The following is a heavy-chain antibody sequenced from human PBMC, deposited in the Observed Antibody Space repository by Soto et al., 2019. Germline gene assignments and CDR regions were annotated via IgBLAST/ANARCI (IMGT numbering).Heavy chain of an antibody. CDR3: ARKGTRYYYGSGSYYNVLDV. V-gene: IGHV4-61*01. CDR1: GGSVSSGSYY. Sequence: SETLSLTCTVSGGSVSSGSYYWSWIRQPPGKGLEWIGYIYYSGSTNYNPSLESRVTISVDTSKNQFSLKLSSVTAADTAVYYCARKGTRYYYGSGSYYNVLDVWGQGTTVTVS. J-gene: IGHJ6*02. D-gene: IGHD3-10*01. CDR2: IYYSGST.